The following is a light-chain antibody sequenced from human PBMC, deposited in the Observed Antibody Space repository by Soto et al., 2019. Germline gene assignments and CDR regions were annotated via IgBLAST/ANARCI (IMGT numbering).Light chain of an antibody. CDR2: EVS. V-gene: IGLV2-23*02. Sequence: QSALTQPASVSGSPGQSITISCTGTSSDVGSYNLVSWYQQHPGKAPKLMIYEVSKRPSGVSNRFSGSKSGNTASLTISGLQAEDEADYYCCSYAGSSTGWVFGVGTKVTVL. CDR1: SSDVGSYNL. J-gene: IGLJ3*02. CDR3: CSYAGSSTGWV.